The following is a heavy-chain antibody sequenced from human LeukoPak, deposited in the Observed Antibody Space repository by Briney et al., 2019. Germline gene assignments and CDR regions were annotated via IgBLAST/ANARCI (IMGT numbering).Heavy chain of an antibody. CDR2: IGSGSTTI. CDR1: GFTFSSYT. D-gene: IGHD2/OR15-2a*01. J-gene: IGHJ2*01. V-gene: IGHV3-48*02. CDR3: ARGLSGYFDL. Sequence: GGSLRLSCAASGFTFSSYTMNWVRQAPGKGLEWVSYIGSGSTTIYYADSVKGRFTISRDKAKNSLYLQVNSLRDEDTAVYYCARGLSGYFDLWGRGTLVTVSS.